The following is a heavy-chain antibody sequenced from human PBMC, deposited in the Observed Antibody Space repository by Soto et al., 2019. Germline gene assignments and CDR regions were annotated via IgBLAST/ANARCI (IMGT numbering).Heavy chain of an antibody. D-gene: IGHD7-27*01. V-gene: IGHV1-24*01. CDR1: GYTLTELS. CDR2: FDPEDGET. J-gene: IGHJ4*02. CDR3: ATSRPRNWGSWDYFDY. Sequence: ASVKVSCKVSGYTLTELSMHWVRQAPGKGLEWMGGFDPEDGETIYAQKFQGRVTMTEDTSTDTAYMELSSLRSEDTAVYYCATSRPRNWGSWDYFDYWGQGTLVTVSS.